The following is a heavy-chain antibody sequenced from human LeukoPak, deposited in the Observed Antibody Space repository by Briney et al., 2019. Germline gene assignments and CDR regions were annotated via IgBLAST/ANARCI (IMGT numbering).Heavy chain of an antibody. D-gene: IGHD3-16*02. V-gene: IGHV3-23*01. CDR1: GFTFSSYA. Sequence: GGSLRLSCAASGFTFSSYAMSWVRQAPGKGLEWVSAISGSGGSTYYADSVKGRFTISRDNSKNTLYLQMNSLRAEDTAVYYCAKPAAGFGGVIVMEPYYFDYWGQGTLVTVSS. CDR3: AKPAAGFGGVIVMEPYYFDY. J-gene: IGHJ4*02. CDR2: ISGSGGST.